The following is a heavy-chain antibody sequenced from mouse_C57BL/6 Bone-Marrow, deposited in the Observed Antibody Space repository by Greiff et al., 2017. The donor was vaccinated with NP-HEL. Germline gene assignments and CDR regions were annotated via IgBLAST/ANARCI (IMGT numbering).Heavy chain of an antibody. J-gene: IGHJ4*01. Sequence: EVQLQQSGPELVKPGASVKMSCKASGYTFTDYNMHWVKQSHGKSLEWIGYINPNNGGTSYNQKFKGKATLTVNKSSSTAYMELRSLTSEDSAVYDCARGYDGPRAMDDWGQGTSVTVSS. V-gene: IGHV1-22*01. CDR3: ARGYDGPRAMDD. CDR1: GYTFTDYN. D-gene: IGHD1-1*01. CDR2: INPNNGGT.